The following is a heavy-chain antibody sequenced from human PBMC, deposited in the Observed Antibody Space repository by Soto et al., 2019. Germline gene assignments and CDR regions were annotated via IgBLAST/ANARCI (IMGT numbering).Heavy chain of an antibody. CDR3: ARDVGYSSTWEI. D-gene: IGHD6-13*01. CDR2: ISAYKGHT. CDR1: GYTFTSYV. V-gene: IGHV1-18*01. Sequence: QVQLVQSGAEVKKPGASVKVSCKASGYTFTSYVISWVRQAPGQGLEWMGWISAYKGHTNYAQELQGRVTMTTDISTSKAFMERRSLRSDETAVYYCARDVGYSSTWEIWGQGTMVTVSS. J-gene: IGHJ3*02.